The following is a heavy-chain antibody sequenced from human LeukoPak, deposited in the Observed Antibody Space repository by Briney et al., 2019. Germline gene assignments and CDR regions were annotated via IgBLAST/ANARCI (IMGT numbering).Heavy chain of an antibody. D-gene: IGHD6-13*01. CDR3: ARARIAAAGRSTFDY. J-gene: IGHJ4*02. CDR2: MNPNSGNT. V-gene: IGHV1-8*03. CDR1: GYTFTSYD. Sequence: ASVKVSCKASGYTFTSYDINWVRQATGQGLEWMGWMNPNSGNTGYAQKFQGRVTITRNTSISTAYMELNSLRSEDTAVYCCARARIAAAGRSTFDYWGQGTLATVSS.